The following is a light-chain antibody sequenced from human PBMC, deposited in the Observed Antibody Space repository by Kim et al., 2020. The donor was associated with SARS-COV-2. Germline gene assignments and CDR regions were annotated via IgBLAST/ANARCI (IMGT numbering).Light chain of an antibody. CDR1: SSNVGLHF. J-gene: IGLJ3*02. V-gene: IGLV1-44*01. CDR2: NDY. CDR3: ATWDVSLNGWV. Sequence: QSVLTQPPSASGTPGQRVTISCSGSSSNVGLHFVNWYQQLPGTAPKVLIYNDYQRPSGVPDRFSGSRSGTSASLAISGLQSEDEADYYCATWDVSLNGWVFGGGTQLTVL.